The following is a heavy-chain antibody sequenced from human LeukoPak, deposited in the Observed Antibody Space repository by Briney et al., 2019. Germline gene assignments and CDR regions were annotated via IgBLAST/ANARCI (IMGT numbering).Heavy chain of an antibody. CDR2: IWYDGSNK. CDR3: ARDLPPEDV. V-gene: IGHV3-33*01. J-gene: IGHJ6*02. Sequence: GGSLRLSCAASGFTFSSYGMHWVRQAPGRGLEWVALIWYDGSNKYYADSVKGRFTISRDNSKNTLYLQMNTLRAEDTAVYYCARDLPPEDVWGQGTTVTVSS. CDR1: GFTFSSYG.